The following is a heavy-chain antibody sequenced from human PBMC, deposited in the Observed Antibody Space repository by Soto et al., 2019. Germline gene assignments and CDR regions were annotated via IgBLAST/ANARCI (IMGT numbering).Heavy chain of an antibody. Sequence: ASGGSISSGDYYWSWIRQPPGKGLEWIGYIYYSGSTYYNPSLKSRVTISVDMSKNQFSLKLSSVTAADTAVYYCASAAVTTNGMDVWGQGTTVTVSS. D-gene: IGHD4-17*01. J-gene: IGHJ6*02. CDR2: IYYSGST. CDR1: GGSISSGDYY. V-gene: IGHV4-30-4*01. CDR3: ASAAVTTNGMDV.